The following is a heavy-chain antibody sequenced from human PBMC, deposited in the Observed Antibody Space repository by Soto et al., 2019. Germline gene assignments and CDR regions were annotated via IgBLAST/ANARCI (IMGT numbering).Heavy chain of an antibody. CDR3: ARIRSRYGNTSGGGVYFFYYGMDV. J-gene: IGHJ6*02. Sequence: QVQLQQWGAGLLKPSETLSLTCGVHGGSFRGYYWSWVRQTPGMGLEWIGEINQSGGTEYNPSLQRRVTISVDTSKTQFSLNLTSLTAADTAVYFCARIRSRYGNTSGGGVYFFYYGMDVWGQGTTVTVSS. CDR2: INQSGGT. D-gene: IGHD3-16*02. CDR1: GGSFRGYY. V-gene: IGHV4-34*01.